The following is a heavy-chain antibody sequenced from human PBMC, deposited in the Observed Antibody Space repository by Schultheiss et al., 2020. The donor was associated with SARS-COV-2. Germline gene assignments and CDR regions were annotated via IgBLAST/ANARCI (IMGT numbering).Heavy chain of an antibody. CDR2: ISYDGSNK. CDR1: GFTFSSYA. J-gene: IGHJ4*02. CDR3: ARDRRPMVRGGRTFDY. Sequence: GGSLRLSCAASGFTFSSYAKHWVRQAPGKGLEWVAVISYDGSNKYYADSVKGRFTISRDNSKNTLYLQMNSLRAEDTAVYYCARDRRPMVRGGRTFDYWGQGTLVTVSS. V-gene: IGHV3-30*04. D-gene: IGHD3-10*01.